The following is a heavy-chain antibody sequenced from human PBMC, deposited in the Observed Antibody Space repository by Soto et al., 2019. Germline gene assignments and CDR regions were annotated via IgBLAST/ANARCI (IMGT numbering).Heavy chain of an antibody. V-gene: IGHV4-59*01. Sequence: SETLSLTCTVSGRSISSYYWSWIRQPPGKGLEWIGYIYYSGSTNYNPSLKSRVTISVDTSKNQFSLKLSSVTAADTAVYYCARQRWRGIVGATTHYHYGMDVWGQGTTVTVSS. CDR3: ARQRWRGIVGATTHYHYGMDV. D-gene: IGHD1-26*01. J-gene: IGHJ6*02. CDR2: IYYSGST. CDR1: GRSISSYY.